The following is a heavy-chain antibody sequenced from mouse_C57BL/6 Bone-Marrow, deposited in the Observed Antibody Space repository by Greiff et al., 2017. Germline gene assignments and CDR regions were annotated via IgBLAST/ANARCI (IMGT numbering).Heavy chain of an antibody. CDR1: GYTFTSYW. CDR3: AGEDRSGYGFAY. CDR2: IHPNSGST. J-gene: IGHJ3*01. V-gene: IGHV1-64*01. Sequence: QVQLQQPGAELVKPGASVKLSCKASGYTFTSYWMHWVKQRPGQGLEWIGMIHPNSGSTNYNEKFKSKATLTVDKSSSTAYMQLSSLTSEDSAVXDYAGEDRSGYGFAYWGQGTLVTVSA. D-gene: IGHD3-2*02.